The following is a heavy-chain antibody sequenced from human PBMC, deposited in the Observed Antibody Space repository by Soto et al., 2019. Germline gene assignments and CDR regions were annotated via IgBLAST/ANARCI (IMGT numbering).Heavy chain of an antibody. CDR1: GDIFSGYS. J-gene: IGHJ4*02. Sequence: QVQLVQSGADVKKPGSSVKVSCKTSGDIFSGYSISWVRQAPGQGLEWMGGIIPIFGTTNYAQRFHGRVTITADKSTSTVYMELYSLKSEDTAVYYCARDLGSGYDPGDYWGQGTLVTVSS. CDR2: IIPIFGTT. CDR3: ARDLGSGYDPGDY. D-gene: IGHD5-12*01. V-gene: IGHV1-69*06.